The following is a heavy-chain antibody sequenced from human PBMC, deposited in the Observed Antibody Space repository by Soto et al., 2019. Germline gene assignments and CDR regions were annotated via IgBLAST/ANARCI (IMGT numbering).Heavy chain of an antibody. D-gene: IGHD6-13*01. CDR2: INAGNGNT. V-gene: IGHV1-3*01. CDR1: GYTFTSYA. Sequence: ASVKVSCKASGYTFTSYAMHWVRQAPGQRLEWMGWINAGNGNTKYSQKFQGRVTITRDTSASTAYMELSSLRSEDTAVYYCARGPKYSSSWYSWFDPWGQGTLVTVSS. J-gene: IGHJ5*02. CDR3: ARGPKYSSSWYSWFDP.